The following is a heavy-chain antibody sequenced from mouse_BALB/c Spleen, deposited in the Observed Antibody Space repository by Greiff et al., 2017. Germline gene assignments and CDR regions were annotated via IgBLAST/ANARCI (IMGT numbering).Heavy chain of an antibody. CDR1: GYTFTSYV. J-gene: IGHJ3*01. CDR3: ARSLDDYDWFAY. CDR2: IYPGNVNT. D-gene: IGHD2-4*01. Sequence: QVQLQQSGPELVKPGASVKMSCKASGYTFTSYVMHWVKQRPGQGLEWIGWIYPGNVNTKYNEKFKGKATLTADKSSSTAYMQLSSLTSEDSAVYFCARSLDDYDWFAYWGQGTLVTVSA. V-gene: IGHV1S56*01.